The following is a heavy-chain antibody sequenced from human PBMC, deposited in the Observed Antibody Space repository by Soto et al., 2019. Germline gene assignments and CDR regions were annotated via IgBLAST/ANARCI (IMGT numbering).Heavy chain of an antibody. J-gene: IGHJ4*02. CDR2: INQDASEK. V-gene: IGHV3-7*04. CDR1: GFTFSTSW. Sequence: EVQLVESGGGLVQPGGSLRLSCAASGFTFSTSWMDWVRQAPGKGLEWVANINQDASEKYYVDSVGGRFTVSRDNAKNSVYLQMNSLRAEDTAVYFCSRSLIDWGQGTLDTVSS. CDR3: SRSLID.